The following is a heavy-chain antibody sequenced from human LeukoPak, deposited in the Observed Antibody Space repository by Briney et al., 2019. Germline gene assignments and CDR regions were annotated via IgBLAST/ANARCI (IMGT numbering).Heavy chain of an antibody. CDR1: GFTFSSYW. CDR3: AREVNWRFDY. CDR2: INSDGSSA. D-gene: IGHD1-1*01. Sequence: GGSLRLSCAASGFTFSSYWMHWVRQAPGGGLVWVSRINSDGSSAIYADSVKGRFTVSRDNAKNTLYVQMNSLRAEDTAVYYCAREVNWRFDYWGQGTLVTVSS. J-gene: IGHJ4*02. V-gene: IGHV3-74*01.